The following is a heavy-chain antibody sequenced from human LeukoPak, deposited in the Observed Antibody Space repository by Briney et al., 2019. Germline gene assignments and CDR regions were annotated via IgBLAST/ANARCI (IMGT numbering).Heavy chain of an antibody. CDR1: GFTFSSYE. V-gene: IGHV3-48*03. Sequence: GGSLRLSXAASGFTFSSYEMNWVRQAPGKGLEWVSYISSSGSTIYYTDSVKGRFTISRDNAKNSLYLQMNSLRAEDTAVYYCARYHDFWSGYGTFDYWGQGTLVTVSS. D-gene: IGHD3-3*01. CDR3: ARYHDFWSGYGTFDY. CDR2: ISSSGSTI. J-gene: IGHJ4*02.